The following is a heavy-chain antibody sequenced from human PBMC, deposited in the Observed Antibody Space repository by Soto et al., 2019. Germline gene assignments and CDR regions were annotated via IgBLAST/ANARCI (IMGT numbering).Heavy chain of an antibody. CDR3: ATYYDSSGPPYDY. D-gene: IGHD3-22*01. V-gene: IGHV4-30-4*01. J-gene: IGHJ4*02. CDR1: GGSISTGDHY. Sequence: KTSETLSFTCTVSGGSISTGDHYWSWIRQPPGKGLEWIAHIYYSGTTYYNPSLERRVTLSVGTSRNPFSLKPSSGIATDPAVYYCATYYDSSGPPYDYWGQGTLVTVSA. CDR2: IYYSGTT.